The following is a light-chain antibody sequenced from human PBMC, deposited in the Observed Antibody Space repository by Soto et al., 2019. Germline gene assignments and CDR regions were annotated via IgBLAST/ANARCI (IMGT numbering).Light chain of an antibody. CDR3: QQLNTYPLT. J-gene: IGKJ4*01. CDR1: QGISSS. CDR2: AAS. V-gene: IGKV1-9*01. Sequence: DIQLTQSPSFLSASVGDRVTITCRSSQGISSSLAWYQQKPGTAPKLLIYAASSLQSGVPSRFSGRGSGTEFTLTISSLQPEDFATYYCQQLNTYPLTFGGGTKVDI.